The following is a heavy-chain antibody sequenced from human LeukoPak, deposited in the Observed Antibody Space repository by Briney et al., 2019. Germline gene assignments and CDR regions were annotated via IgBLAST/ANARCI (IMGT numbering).Heavy chain of an antibody. CDR1: GFTFSSYA. J-gene: IGHJ6*03. V-gene: IGHV3-23*01. D-gene: IGHD4-17*01. Sequence: AGGSLRLSCAASGFTFSSYAMSWVRQAPGKGLEWVSAISGSGGSTYYADSVKGRFTISRDNSKNTLYLQMNSLRAEDTAVYYCAKVGDYDYYYYYYMDVWGKGTTVTVSS. CDR2: ISGSGGST. CDR3: AKVGDYDYYYYYYMDV.